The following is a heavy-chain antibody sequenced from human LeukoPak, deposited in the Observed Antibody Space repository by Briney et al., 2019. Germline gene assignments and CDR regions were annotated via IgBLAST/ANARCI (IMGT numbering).Heavy chain of an antibody. V-gene: IGHV1-2*02. CDR1: GYTFTGYY. J-gene: IGHJ4*02. CDR3: AREGQYSSSWPDY. CDR2: INPNSGGT. D-gene: IGHD6-13*01. Sequence: ASVEVSCKASGYTFTGYYMHWVRQAPGQGPEWMGWINPNSGGTNYEQKFQGRVTMTRDTSISTAYMELSRLRSDDTAVYYCAREGQYSSSWPDYWGQGTLVTVSS.